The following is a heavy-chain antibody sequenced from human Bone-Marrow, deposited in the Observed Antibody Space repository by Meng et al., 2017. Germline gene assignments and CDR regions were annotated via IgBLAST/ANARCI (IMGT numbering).Heavy chain of an antibody. CDR3: ARVSFFVIIKDGSGSSDNWFDP. V-gene: IGHV1-18*01. CDR1: GDTFTSYG. D-gene: IGHD3-10*01. J-gene: IGHJ5*02. Sequence: ASVKVSCKASGDTFTSYGISWVRQAPGQGLEWMGWISAYNGNTNYAQKLQGRVTMTTNTSTSTAYMELRSLRSDDTAVYYCARVSFFVIIKDGSGSSDNWFDPWGQGTLVTVSS. CDR2: ISAYNGNT.